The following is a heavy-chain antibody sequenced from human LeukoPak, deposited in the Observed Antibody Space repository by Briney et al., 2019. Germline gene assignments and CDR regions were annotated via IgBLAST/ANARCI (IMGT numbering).Heavy chain of an antibody. J-gene: IGHJ4*02. CDR3: ARDRRDGYTY. CDR1: RFTLSSYW. Sequence: GGSLRLSCAASRFTLSSYWMHWVRQAPGKGLEWVSVIFRNGNTYYADSVKGRVTISRDNSKNTVYLQMNSLRAEDTAVYYCARDRRDGYTYWGQGTLVTVSS. V-gene: IGHV3-53*01. CDR2: IFRNGNT. D-gene: IGHD5-24*01.